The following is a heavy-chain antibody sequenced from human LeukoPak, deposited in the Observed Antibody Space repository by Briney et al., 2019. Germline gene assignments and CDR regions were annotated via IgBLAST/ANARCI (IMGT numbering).Heavy chain of an antibody. J-gene: IGHJ4*02. CDR2: IYPGDSDT. D-gene: IGHD2-15*01. Sequence: GESLKISCNGSGYSFTSYWIGWVRQRPGKGLEWMGIIYPGDSDTRYSPSFQGQVTISADKSISTAYLQWSSLKASDTAMYYCARVVVAAGVDYWGQGTLVTVSS. CDR1: GYSFTSYW. V-gene: IGHV5-51*01. CDR3: ARVVVAAGVDY.